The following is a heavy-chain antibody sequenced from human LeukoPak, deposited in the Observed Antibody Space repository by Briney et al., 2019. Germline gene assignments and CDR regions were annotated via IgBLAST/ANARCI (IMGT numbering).Heavy chain of an antibody. CDR1: GGSISSYY. CDR3: ARHLIAAAGDYYYYYGMDV. J-gene: IGHJ6*02. Sequence: SETLSLTCTVSGGSISSYYWSWIRQPPGKGLEWIGYIYYSESTNYNPPLKSRVTISVDTSKNQFSLKLSSVTAADTAVYYCARHLIAAAGDYYYYYGMDVWGQGTTVTVSS. D-gene: IGHD6-13*01. V-gene: IGHV4-59*08. CDR2: IYYSEST.